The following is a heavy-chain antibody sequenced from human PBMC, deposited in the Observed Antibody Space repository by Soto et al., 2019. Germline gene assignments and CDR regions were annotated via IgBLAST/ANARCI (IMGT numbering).Heavy chain of an antibody. CDR2: INPNSGGT. CDR1: GYTFTGYY. V-gene: IGHV1-2*02. D-gene: IGHD5-12*01. Sequence: ASVKVSCKASGYTFTGYYMHWVRQAPGQGLEWMGWINPNSGGTSYAQKFQGRVTMTRDTSISTAYMELSRLRSDDTAVYYCARVFQAVSGYDPLDAFDIWGQGTMVTVSS. CDR3: ARVFQAVSGYDPLDAFDI. J-gene: IGHJ3*02.